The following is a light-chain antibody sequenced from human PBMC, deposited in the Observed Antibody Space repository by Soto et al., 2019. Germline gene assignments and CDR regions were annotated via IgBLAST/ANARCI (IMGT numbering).Light chain of an antibody. CDR1: QRVTSRY. CDR2: GAY. J-gene: IGKJ1*01. CDR3: PKYGSSQWP. V-gene: IGKV3-20*01. Sequence: LTQSXGTVSLSRREXXXXXXXASQRVTSRYLAWYQQKXGQAPRLLIYGAYXRATGIPDRFSGSGSGTDFTLTIIRLEPEDFAVYYCPKYGSSQWPFGQGTKVDIK.